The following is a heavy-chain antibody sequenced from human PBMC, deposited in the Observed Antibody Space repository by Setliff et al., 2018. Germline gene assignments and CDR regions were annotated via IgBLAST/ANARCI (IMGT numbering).Heavy chain of an antibody. V-gene: IGHV1-18*01. Sequence: ASVKVSCKASGYTFANYGVTWVRQAPGQGLEWMGWISGYTGNTNYAQKLQGRVSMTTDTSTNTAYMELRSLRSDDTAVYYCSRLVRYCTTTTCQTLSGGEHWGPGTLVTVSS. CDR1: GYTFANYG. CDR3: SRLVRYCTTTTCQTLSGGEH. CDR2: ISGYTGNT. D-gene: IGHD2-8*01. J-gene: IGHJ1*01.